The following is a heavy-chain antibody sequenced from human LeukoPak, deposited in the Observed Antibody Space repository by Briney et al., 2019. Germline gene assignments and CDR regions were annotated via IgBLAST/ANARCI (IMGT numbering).Heavy chain of an antibody. D-gene: IGHD3-22*01. V-gene: IGHV4-34*09. Sequence: TLSLTCAVYGGSFSGYYWSWIRQPPGKGLEWIGYIHDSGSTYYNPSLKSRVTISVDTSKNQFSLKLSSVTAADTAVYYCASSTGYDSSGYYRGEFDYWGQGTLVTVSS. CDR3: ASSTGYDSSGYYRGEFDY. J-gene: IGHJ4*02. CDR1: GGSFSGYY. CDR2: IHDSGST.